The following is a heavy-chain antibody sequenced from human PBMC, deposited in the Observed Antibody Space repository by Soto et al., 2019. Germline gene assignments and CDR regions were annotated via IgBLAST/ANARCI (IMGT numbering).Heavy chain of an antibody. J-gene: IGHJ6*03. Sequence: QVQLQESGPGLVKPSETLSLTCTVSGGSISSYYWSWIRQPPGKGLEWIGYIYYSGSTNYNPSLKSRVTISVDTSKNQFSLKLSSVTAADTAVYYCARVRRVGVEYSSSSHPYYYYYYYMDVWGKGTTVTVSS. CDR2: IYYSGST. D-gene: IGHD6-6*01. V-gene: IGHV4-59*01. CDR3: ARVRRVGVEYSSSSHPYYYYYYYMDV. CDR1: GGSISSYY.